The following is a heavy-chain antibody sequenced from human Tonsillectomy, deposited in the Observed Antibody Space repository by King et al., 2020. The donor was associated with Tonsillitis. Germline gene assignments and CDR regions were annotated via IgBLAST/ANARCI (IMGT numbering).Heavy chain of an antibody. V-gene: IGHV3-64D*06. CDR3: VKVRASTGRSGAFDI. CDR2: IGSNGGSA. CDR1: GFTFSSYA. Sequence: QLVQSGGGLVQPGGSLRLSCSASGFTFSSYAMHWVRQAPGKGLEYVSAIGSNGGSAYYADSVKGRFTISRDNSKNTLYLQMSSLRAEDTAVYYCVKVRASTGRSGAFDIWGQGTMVTVSS. J-gene: IGHJ3*02. D-gene: IGHD1-26*01.